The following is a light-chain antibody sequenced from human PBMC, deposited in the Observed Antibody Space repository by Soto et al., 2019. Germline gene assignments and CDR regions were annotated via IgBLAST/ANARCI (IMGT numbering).Light chain of an antibody. J-gene: IGKJ2*01. Sequence: EIVLTQSPGTLSLSPGERATLSCRASQSVSGTYFGWYQQKPGQAPRLLIYGASSRATAIPDRFSGSGSGTDFPLTISRLEPEHFAVYYCHHYGSSPPGYTFGQGTKLEIK. CDR3: HHYGSSPPGYT. CDR1: QSVSGTY. V-gene: IGKV3-20*01. CDR2: GAS.